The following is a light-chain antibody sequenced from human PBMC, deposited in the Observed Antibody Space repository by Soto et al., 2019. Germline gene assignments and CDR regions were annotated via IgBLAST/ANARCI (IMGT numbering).Light chain of an antibody. CDR1: SSDVGGYNY. J-gene: IGLJ2*01. CDR3: SSYTSSSTSVV. V-gene: IGLV2-14*01. Sequence: QSALTQPASVSGSPGQSITISCTGTSSDVGGYNYVSWYQQYPGKAPKLMIYDVSKRPSGVSNRFSGSKSGNTASLTISGPQAEHEADYYCSSYTSSSTSVVFGGGTKLTVL. CDR2: DVS.